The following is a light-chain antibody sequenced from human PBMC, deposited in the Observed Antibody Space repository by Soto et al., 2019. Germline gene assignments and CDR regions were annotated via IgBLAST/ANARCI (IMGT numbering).Light chain of an antibody. Sequence: EIVMTQSPATLSVSPGERATLSCRASQSISSNLAWYQQKPGQAPRLLISAASTRATGVPARCSGSGSGTEFTLTISSLQSEDCAAYYCQQYNDWPTWTFGQGTKVEIK. J-gene: IGKJ1*01. CDR3: QQYNDWPTWT. CDR2: AAS. CDR1: QSISSN. V-gene: IGKV3-15*01.